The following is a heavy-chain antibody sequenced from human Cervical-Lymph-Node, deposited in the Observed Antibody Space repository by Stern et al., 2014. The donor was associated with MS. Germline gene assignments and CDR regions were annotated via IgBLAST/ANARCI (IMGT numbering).Heavy chain of an antibody. CDR1: GFTFSSYG. CDR2: ISYDGSNH. V-gene: IGHV3-30*18. J-gene: IGHJ6*02. D-gene: IGHD1-26*01. Sequence: VQLVESGGGVVQPGRSLRLSCAASGFTFSSYGMHWVRQAPGKGLEWVAVISYDGSNHYYADSVKGRFTISRDNSKNTLYLQMNSLRAEDTAVYYCAKDLGGSYYHYYYGMDVWGQGTTVTVSS. CDR3: AKDLGGSYYHYYYGMDV.